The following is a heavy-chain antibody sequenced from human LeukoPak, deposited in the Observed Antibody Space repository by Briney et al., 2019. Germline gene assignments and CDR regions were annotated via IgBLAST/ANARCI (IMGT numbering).Heavy chain of an antibody. CDR2: IYYSGST. V-gene: IGHV4-59*08. J-gene: IGHJ4*02. Sequence: SETLSLTCTVSGGSISSDYWTWIRQPPGKGLEWIGYIYYSGSTNYNPSLRSRVTISVDTSKNQFSLKLTSVTAAATAVYYCARGFDSKSTYFDYWGQGTLVTVSS. D-gene: IGHD5-12*01. CDR3: ARGFDSKSTYFDY. CDR1: GGSISSDY.